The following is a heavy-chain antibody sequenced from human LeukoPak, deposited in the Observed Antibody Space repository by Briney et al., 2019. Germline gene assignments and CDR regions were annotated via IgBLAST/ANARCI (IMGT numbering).Heavy chain of an antibody. CDR1: DGSFSGYY. CDR3: AGFIWGIGFDP. Sequence: SETLSLTCAVYDGSFSGYYWSWIRQPPGKGLEWIGEIYHSGRTNSNPSLKSRVTISVDTSKSRFSLKLTSVTAADTAVYYCAGFIWGIGFDPWGQGTLVTVSS. CDR2: IYHSGRT. V-gene: IGHV4-34*01. J-gene: IGHJ5*02. D-gene: IGHD3-16*01.